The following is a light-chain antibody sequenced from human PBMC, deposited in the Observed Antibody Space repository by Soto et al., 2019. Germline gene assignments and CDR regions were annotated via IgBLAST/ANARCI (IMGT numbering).Light chain of an antibody. CDR3: SSYTSSSYVV. Sequence: QSVLTQPASVTGSPGQSITISCSGTSSDIGGYNFVSWYQQHPGKAPKLKIYDVSNRPSGVSNRFSGSKSGNTASLTISGLQAEDEAYYYSSSYTSSSYVVFGGGTKLTVL. V-gene: IGLV2-14*01. CDR2: DVS. CDR1: SSDIGGYNF. J-gene: IGLJ2*01.